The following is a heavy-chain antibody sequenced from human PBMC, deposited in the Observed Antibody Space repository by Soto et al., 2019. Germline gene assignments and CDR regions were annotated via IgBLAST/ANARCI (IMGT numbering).Heavy chain of an antibody. D-gene: IGHD3-3*01. CDR2: IIPIFGTA. V-gene: IGHV1-69*13. CDR3: AGLIFGESFTYYYYGMDV. CDR1: GGTFSSYA. J-gene: IGHJ6*02. Sequence: GASVKVSCKASGGTFSSYAISWVRQAPGQGLEWMGGIIPIFGTANYAQKFQGRVTITADESTSTAYMELSSLRSEDTAVYYCAGLIFGESFTYYYYGMDVWGQGTTVTVSS.